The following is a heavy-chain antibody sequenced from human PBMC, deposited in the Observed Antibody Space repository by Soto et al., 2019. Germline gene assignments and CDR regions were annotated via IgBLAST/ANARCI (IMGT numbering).Heavy chain of an antibody. CDR1: GFTFDDYA. CDR3: AKDRTAAESYYFDY. Sequence: PGGSLRLSCAASGFTFDDYAMHWVRQAPGKGLERVSGISWNSGSIGYADSVKGRFTISRDNAKNSLYLQMNSLRAEDTALYYCAKDRTAAESYYFDYWGQGTLVTVSS. V-gene: IGHV3-9*01. D-gene: IGHD6-13*01. CDR2: ISWNSGSI. J-gene: IGHJ4*02.